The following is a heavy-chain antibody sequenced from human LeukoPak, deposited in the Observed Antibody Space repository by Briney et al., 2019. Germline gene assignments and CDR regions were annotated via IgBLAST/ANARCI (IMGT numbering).Heavy chain of an antibody. V-gene: IGHV1-24*01. CDR2: FDPEDGET. Sequence: ASVKVSCKVSGYTLTELSMHWVRQAPGKGLEWMGGFDPEDGETIYAQKFQGRVTVTEDTSTDTAYMELSSLRSEDTAVYYCAAITYSSGYYSFSYWGQGTLVTVSS. J-gene: IGHJ4*02. CDR1: GYTLTELS. CDR3: AAITYSSGYYSFSY. D-gene: IGHD3-22*01.